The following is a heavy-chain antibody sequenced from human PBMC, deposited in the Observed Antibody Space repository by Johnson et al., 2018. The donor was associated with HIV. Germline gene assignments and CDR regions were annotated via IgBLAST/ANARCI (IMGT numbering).Heavy chain of an antibody. CDR3: AKDLHYDSREGYAFDI. CDR1: GFTFSSYG. J-gene: IGHJ3*02. D-gene: IGHD3-22*01. Sequence: QVQVVESGGGVVQPGRSLRLSCAASGFTFSSYGMHWVRQAPGKGLEWVAVISYDGSNKYYADSVTGRFTISRDNSKNTLYLQMNSLRAEDTAVFYCAKDLHYDSREGYAFDIWGQGTMVTVSS. CDR2: ISYDGSNK. V-gene: IGHV3-30*18.